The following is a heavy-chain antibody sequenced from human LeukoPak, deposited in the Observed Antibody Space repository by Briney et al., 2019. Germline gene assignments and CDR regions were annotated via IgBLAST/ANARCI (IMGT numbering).Heavy chain of an antibody. D-gene: IGHD3-22*01. CDR2: MNPNSGNT. V-gene: IGHV1-8*01. J-gene: IGHJ3*02. CDR1: GYTFHSYD. CDR3: ARAVIVVPHDAFDI. Sequence: ASVKVSCKASGYTFHSYDINRVRQATGQGLEWMGWMNPNSGNTGYAQKFQGRVTMTRNTSISTAYMELSSLRSEDTAVYYCARAVIVVPHDAFDIWGQGTMVTVSS.